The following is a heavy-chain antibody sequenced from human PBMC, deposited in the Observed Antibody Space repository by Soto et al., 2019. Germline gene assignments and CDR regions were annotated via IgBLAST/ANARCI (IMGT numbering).Heavy chain of an antibody. Sequence: QVQLQQWGAGLLKPSETLSLTCVVYGGSLSGYYWSWIRQPPGKGLEWIGEIKDGGLTNYSPSLKSRATISVDRPKNQFSLKLNSVTAADTAVYYCARGQEGVVATHWDQGALVTVSS. CDR1: GGSLSGYY. CDR2: IKDGGLT. J-gene: IGHJ4*02. CDR3: ARGQEGVVATH. D-gene: IGHD5-12*01. V-gene: IGHV4-34*01.